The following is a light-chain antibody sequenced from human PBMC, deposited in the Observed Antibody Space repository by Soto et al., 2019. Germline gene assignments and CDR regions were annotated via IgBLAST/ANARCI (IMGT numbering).Light chain of an antibody. Sequence: EIVMTQSPATLSVSPGESATLACRASQSVTYDLAWYQQKPCQAPRLLIYRASTRAAGIPARFSGSGSGTEFTLTISSLQSEYFAVYYCQHYGSSLWTFGQGTKVEIK. V-gene: IGKV3-15*01. CDR2: RAS. CDR3: QHYGSSLWT. J-gene: IGKJ1*01. CDR1: QSVTYD.